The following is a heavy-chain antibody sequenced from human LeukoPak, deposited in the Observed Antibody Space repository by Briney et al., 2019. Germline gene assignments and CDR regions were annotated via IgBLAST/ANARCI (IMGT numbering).Heavy chain of an antibody. Sequence: ASVKVSCKASGYTFTSYDINWVRQATGQGLEWMGWMNPNSGNTGYAQKFQGRVTMTRNTSISTAYMELTSLRSDDTAVYYCARGPLKYGDQKEFDYWGQEPLVTVSS. CDR1: GYTFTSYD. J-gene: IGHJ4*02. CDR3: ARGPLKYGDQKEFDY. D-gene: IGHD4-17*01. V-gene: IGHV1-8*01. CDR2: MNPNSGNT.